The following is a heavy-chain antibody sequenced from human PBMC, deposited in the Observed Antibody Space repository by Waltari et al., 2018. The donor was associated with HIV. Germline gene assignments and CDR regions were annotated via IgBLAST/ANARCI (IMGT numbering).Heavy chain of an antibody. CDR2: MKSGAEGGTT. J-gene: IGHJ4*02. Sequence: EVQLVESGGGLVKPGGSLRLSCAASGITFRNAWMSWVRQAPGKGREWVGRMKSGAEGGTTDYAAAVKGRFTISRDDSKHTLYLQMDSLKTEDTAVYYCTTLWYSYDSTDYWGQGTLVTVSS. CDR1: GITFRNAW. V-gene: IGHV3-15*01. CDR3: TTLWYSYDSTDY. D-gene: IGHD3-22*01.